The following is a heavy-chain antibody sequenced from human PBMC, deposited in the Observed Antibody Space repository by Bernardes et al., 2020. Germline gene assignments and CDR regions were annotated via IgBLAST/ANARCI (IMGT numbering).Heavy chain of an antibody. Sequence: SMKVSCKASGGTFSSYAISWVRQAPGQGLEWMGGIIPIFGTANYAQKFQGRVTITADESTSTAYMELSSLRSEDTAVYYCARPESSGYDTKFDYWGQGTLVTVSS. J-gene: IGHJ4*02. CDR2: IIPIFGTA. CDR3: ARPESSGYDTKFDY. D-gene: IGHD5-12*01. CDR1: GGTFSSYA. V-gene: IGHV1-69*13.